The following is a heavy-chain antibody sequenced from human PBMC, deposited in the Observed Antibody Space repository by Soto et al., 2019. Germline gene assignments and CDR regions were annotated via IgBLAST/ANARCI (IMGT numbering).Heavy chain of an antibody. Sequence: GESLKISCKGSGYSFTSYWISWVRQMPGKGLEWMGRIDPSDSYTNYSPSFQGHVTISADKSISTAYLQWSSLKASDTAMYYCAGQGIEYATLTYYYYYGMDVWGQGTTVTVSS. CDR2: IDPSDSYT. CDR3: AGQGIEYATLTYYYYYGMDV. CDR1: GYSFTSYW. V-gene: IGHV5-10-1*01. D-gene: IGHD2-8*01. J-gene: IGHJ6*02.